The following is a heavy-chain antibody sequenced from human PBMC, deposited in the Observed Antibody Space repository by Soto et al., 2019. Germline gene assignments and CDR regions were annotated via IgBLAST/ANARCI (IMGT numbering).Heavy chain of an antibody. CDR2: IIPIFGTA. D-gene: IGHD5-18*01. CDR3: ATLDQYSYGSDHPGYYYYGMDV. CDR1: GGTFSIYA. Sequence: VASVKVSCKASGGTFSIYAISGVLQSPLRGRDGMGGIIPIFGTANYAQKFQGRVTITADESTSTAYMELSSLRSEDTAVYYCATLDQYSYGSDHPGYYYYGMDVWGQGTTVTVSS. J-gene: IGHJ6*02. V-gene: IGHV1-69*13.